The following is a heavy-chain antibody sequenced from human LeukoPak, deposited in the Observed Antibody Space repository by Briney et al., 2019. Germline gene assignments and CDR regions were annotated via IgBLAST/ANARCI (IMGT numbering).Heavy chain of an antibody. D-gene: IGHD3-10*01. CDR2: IDPSDSHT. V-gene: IGHV5-10-1*01. Sequence: KNGESLKISCQGSGYPFSNFWIIWVRQMPGRGLEWMGRIDPSDSHTNYSPSFQGHVTISRDTSISTAYLQWNSLKASDTGIYYCARQTYDYPGTFDYWGQGTRVTVSS. CDR3: ARQTYDYPGTFDY. J-gene: IGHJ4*02. CDR1: GYPFSNFW.